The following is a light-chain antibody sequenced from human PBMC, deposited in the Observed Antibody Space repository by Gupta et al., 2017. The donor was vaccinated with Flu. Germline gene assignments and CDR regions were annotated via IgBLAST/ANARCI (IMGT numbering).Light chain of an antibody. CDR1: QSVTSN. Sequence: ETVMTQSPGTLSVSPGQRATLSCRASQSVTSNLAWYQQKPGQAPRLLMYGASTRATGFPARFSGSGSGTEFILTISSLQPEDFAVYYCQQYNDWPYTFGQGTKLEIK. CDR2: GAS. CDR3: QQYNDWPYT. J-gene: IGKJ2*01. V-gene: IGKV3-15*01.